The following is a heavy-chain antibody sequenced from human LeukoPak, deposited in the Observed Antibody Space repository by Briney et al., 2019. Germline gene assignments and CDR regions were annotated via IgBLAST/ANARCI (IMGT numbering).Heavy chain of an antibody. D-gene: IGHD3-22*01. CDR1: GFTFSSCS. CDR3: ARDYDRSGYYIDLDY. CDR2: ISGSSSSI. V-gene: IGHV3-48*04. J-gene: IGHJ4*02. Sequence: GGSLRLSCAASGFTFSSCSVNWVRQAPGKGLEWVSYISGSSSSIKYADSVKGRFTISRDNAKNSLYLQMNSLRAEDTAVYYCARDYDRSGYYIDLDYWGQGTLATVSS.